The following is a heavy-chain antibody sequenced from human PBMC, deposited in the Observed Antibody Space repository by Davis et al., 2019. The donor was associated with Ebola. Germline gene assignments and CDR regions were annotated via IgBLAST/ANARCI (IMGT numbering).Heavy chain of an antibody. CDR3: ARDKAKWLRRLTTRYFDL. Sequence: MPSETLSLTCTVSGGSISSYYWSWIRQPPGKGLEWIGYIYYSGSTNYNPSLKSRVTISVDKSKNQFSLKLSSVTAADTAVYYCARDKAKWLRRLTTRYFDLWGRGTLVTVSS. CDR2: IYYSGST. CDR1: GGSISSYY. J-gene: IGHJ2*01. D-gene: IGHD5-12*01. V-gene: IGHV4-59*12.